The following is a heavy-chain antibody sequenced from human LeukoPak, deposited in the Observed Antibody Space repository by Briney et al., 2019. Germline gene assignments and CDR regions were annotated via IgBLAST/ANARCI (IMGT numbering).Heavy chain of an antibody. V-gene: IGHV3-23*01. Sequence: PGGSLRLSCAASGFTFSSYATSWVRQAPGKGLEWVSAISGSGGSTYYADSVQGRFTISRDNSKNTLHLQMNSLRAEDTAVYYCAKSALFWSGYSDYWGQGTLVTVSS. J-gene: IGHJ4*02. CDR3: AKSALFWSGYSDY. CDR1: GFTFSSYA. CDR2: ISGSGGST. D-gene: IGHD3-3*01.